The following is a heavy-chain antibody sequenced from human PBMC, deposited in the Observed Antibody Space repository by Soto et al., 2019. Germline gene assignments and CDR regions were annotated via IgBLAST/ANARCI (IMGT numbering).Heavy chain of an antibody. CDR3: ARDSSGWYWFDP. J-gene: IGHJ5*02. V-gene: IGHV1-2*02. Sequence: ASGKVSCKASGYTFTGDYMHGVRQAPGQGLEWMGWINPNSGGTNYAQKFQGRVTMTRDTSMSTAYMELSRLRSDDTAVYYCARDSSGWYWFDPWGQGTLVTVSS. CDR2: INPNSGGT. CDR1: GYTFTGDY. D-gene: IGHD6-19*01.